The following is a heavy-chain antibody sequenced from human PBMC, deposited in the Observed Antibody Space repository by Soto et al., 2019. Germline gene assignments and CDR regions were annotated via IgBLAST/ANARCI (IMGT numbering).Heavy chain of an antibody. D-gene: IGHD4-4*01. V-gene: IGHV4-34*01. CDR3: ARGTVTTHYYYYMAV. J-gene: IGHJ6*03. CDR2: INHSGST. Sequence: SETLSLTCAVYGGSFSGYYWSWIRQPPGKGLEWVGEINHSGSTNYNPSLKSRVTISVDTSKNQFSLKLSSVTAADTAVYYCARGTVTTHYYYYMAVWGEGTTVTVSS. CDR1: GGSFSGYY.